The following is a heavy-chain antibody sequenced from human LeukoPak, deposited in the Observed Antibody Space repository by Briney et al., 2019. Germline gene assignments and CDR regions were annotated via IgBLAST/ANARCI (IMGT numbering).Heavy chain of an antibody. V-gene: IGHV4-39*07. D-gene: IGHD3-10*01. J-gene: IGHJ4*02. Sequence: SETLSLTCTVSGGSISTSSFSWGWIRQPPGKGLEWIGTIYYSGSTNYNPSLKSRVTISVDTSKNQFSLKLSSVTAADTAVYYCARSVGDGFDYWGQGTLVTVSS. CDR2: IYYSGST. CDR3: ARSVGDGFDY. CDR1: GGSISTSSFS.